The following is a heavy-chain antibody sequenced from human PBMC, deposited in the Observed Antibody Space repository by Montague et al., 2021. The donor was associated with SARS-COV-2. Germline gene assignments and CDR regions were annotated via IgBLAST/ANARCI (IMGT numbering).Heavy chain of an antibody. CDR3: VATYNRNWYYFDY. CDR2: LHYAGSA. J-gene: IGHJ4*02. V-gene: IGHV4-39*01. Sequence: SETLSLTCTVSGGSFSSGDSYWGWLRQAPGKGLEWTGDLHYAGSAYYNPSLRSRVTISAATSKNQFSLKLNSVTAADTAVYYCVATYNRNWYYFDYWGQGTLVTVSS. D-gene: IGHD1-14*01. CDR1: GGSFSSGDSY.